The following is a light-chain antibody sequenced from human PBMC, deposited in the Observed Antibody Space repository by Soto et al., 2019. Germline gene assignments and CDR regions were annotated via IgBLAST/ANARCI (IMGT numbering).Light chain of an antibody. CDR1: SSDVGGYNY. V-gene: IGLV2-11*01. CDR2: DVS. Sequence: QSVLTQPRSVSGSPGQSVTISCTGTSSDVGGYNYVSWYQHHPGKAPKLMIYDVSKRPSGVPDRFSGSKSGNTASLTISGLQAEDEADYYCNSYTSSTTYVFGTGTKVTVL. J-gene: IGLJ1*01. CDR3: NSYTSSTTYV.